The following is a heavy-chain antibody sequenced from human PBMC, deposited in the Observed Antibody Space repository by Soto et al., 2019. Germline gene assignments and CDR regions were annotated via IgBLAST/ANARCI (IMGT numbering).Heavy chain of an antibody. J-gene: IGHJ4*02. V-gene: IGHV3-11*06. D-gene: IGHD6-13*01. Sequence: PGGSLRLSCAASGFTFSDYYMSWIRQAPGKGLEWVSYISSSSSYTNYADSVKGRFTISRNNAKNSLYLQMNSLRAEDTAEYYCARELDTAAAADYWGQGTLVTVSS. CDR3: ARELDTAAAADY. CDR2: ISSSSSYT. CDR1: GFTFSDYY.